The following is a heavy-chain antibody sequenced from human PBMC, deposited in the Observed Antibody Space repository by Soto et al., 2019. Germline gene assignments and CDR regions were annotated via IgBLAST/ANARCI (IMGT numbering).Heavy chain of an antibody. V-gene: IGHV4-4*02. Sequence: SETLSLTCAVSGGSISSSNWWSWVRQPPGKGLEWIGEIYHSGSTNYNPSLKSRVTISVDKSKNQFSLKLSSVTAADTAVYYCARVATVTASERFDYWGQGTLVTVSS. D-gene: IGHD2-21*02. CDR1: GGSISSSNW. J-gene: IGHJ4*02. CDR3: ARVATVTASERFDY. CDR2: IYHSGST.